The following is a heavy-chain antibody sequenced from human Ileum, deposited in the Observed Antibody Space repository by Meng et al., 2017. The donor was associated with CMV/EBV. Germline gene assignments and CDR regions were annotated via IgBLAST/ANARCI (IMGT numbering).Heavy chain of an antibody. CDR2: IYAGGST. J-gene: IGHJ5*02. CDR1: GFNVTTNY. Sequence: GESLKISCTGSGFNVTTNYMSWVRQAPGKGPEWVSVIYAGGSTYLAGSVKGRFTVSRDNSRNTVYLHMSSLGPEDTAVYYCARQFTLLWFAGFGPWGQGTLVTVSS. CDR3: ARQFTLLWFAGFGP. D-gene: IGHD3-10*01. V-gene: IGHV3-66*02.